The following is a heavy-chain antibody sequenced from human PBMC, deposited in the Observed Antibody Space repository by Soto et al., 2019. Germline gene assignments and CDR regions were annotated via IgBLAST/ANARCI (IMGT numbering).Heavy chain of an antibody. CDR2: IDYSGRP. CDR3: AREGGYNWNHGIDY. Sequence: SETLSLTCTVSGGSISSYYWSWIRQPPGKGLEWIVYIDYSGRPNYNPSLKSRVTISVDTSKNQFSRKLSSGTAADTAVYYCAREGGYNWNHGIDYWGQGTLVTVSS. V-gene: IGHV4-59*01. D-gene: IGHD1-20*01. J-gene: IGHJ4*02. CDR1: GGSISSYY.